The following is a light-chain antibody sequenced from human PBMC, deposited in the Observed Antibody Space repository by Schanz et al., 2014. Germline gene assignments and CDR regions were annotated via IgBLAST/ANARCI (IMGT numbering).Light chain of an antibody. V-gene: IGKV3-15*01. CDR1: QSVSSH. Sequence: IVMTQSPATLSVSPGERATLSCRASQSVSSHLVWYQQKFGQAPRLLIYGASIRATGIPARFSGSGSGTEFTLTISSLQSEDLAVYYCQQYHNWPRTFGQGTKLDTK. J-gene: IGKJ2*01. CDR2: GAS. CDR3: QQYHNWPRT.